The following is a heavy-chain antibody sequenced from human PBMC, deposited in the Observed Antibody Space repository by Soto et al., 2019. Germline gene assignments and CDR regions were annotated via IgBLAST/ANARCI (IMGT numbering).Heavy chain of an antibody. J-gene: IGHJ6*02. CDR2: INPKTAAT. D-gene: IGHD1-26*01. CDR3: ARIKWGLDYYSGMAV. Sequence: QVQLVQSGAEVRKSGASVKVSCKASGYTFSDYFIQWLRQAPGQGLEWVAWINPKTAATNYAKKFQDRVTVTSDTSFSTAYLELTRLRPDDTALYYCARIKWGLDYYSGMAVWGQGTAVGVSS. CDR1: GYTFSDYF. V-gene: IGHV1-2*02.